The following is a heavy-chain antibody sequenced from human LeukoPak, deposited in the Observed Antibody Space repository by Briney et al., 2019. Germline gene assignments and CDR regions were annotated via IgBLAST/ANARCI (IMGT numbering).Heavy chain of an antibody. V-gene: IGHV1-8*01. CDR2: MNPNSGNT. J-gene: IGHJ6*02. CDR1: GYTFTSYD. Sequence: ASVKVSCKASGYTFTSYDINWVRQATGQGLEWMGWMNPNSGNTGYAQKFQRRVTMTRNTSISTAYMELSSLRSEDTAVYYCARSDWNDGGAYYYYGMDVWGQGTTVTVSS. D-gene: IGHD1-1*01. CDR3: ARSDWNDGGAYYYYGMDV.